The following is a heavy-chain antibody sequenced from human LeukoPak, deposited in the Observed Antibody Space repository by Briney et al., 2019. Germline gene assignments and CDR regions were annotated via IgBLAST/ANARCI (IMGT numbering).Heavy chain of an antibody. J-gene: IGHJ4*02. CDR2: ISYDGSNR. D-gene: IGHD3-9*01. CDR1: GFTFSSYG. Sequence: GGSLRLSCAASGFTFSSYGMHWVRQAPGKGPEWVAVISYDGSNRYYADSVKGRFTISRDNSKNTLYLQMNSLRAEDTAVYYCAKDTNPDILTGSSFDYFDYWGQGTLVTVSS. V-gene: IGHV3-30*18. CDR3: AKDTNPDILTGSSFDYFDY.